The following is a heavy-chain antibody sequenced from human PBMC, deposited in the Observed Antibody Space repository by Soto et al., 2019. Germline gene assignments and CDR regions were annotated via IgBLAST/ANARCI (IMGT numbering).Heavy chain of an antibody. D-gene: IGHD2-2*01. J-gene: IGHJ5*02. Sequence: STTLSLTCPVSGESLYIGGNYWTGIRQHPGKGLEWIGYIYHTGKTYYNPSLESRVTMSVDTSKNQFSLKLASVTAADTAVYYCARDGSSTANLFAPWGQGTLVTFSS. CDR2: IYHTGKT. CDR3: ARDGSSTANLFAP. V-gene: IGHV4-31*03. CDR1: GESLYIGGNY.